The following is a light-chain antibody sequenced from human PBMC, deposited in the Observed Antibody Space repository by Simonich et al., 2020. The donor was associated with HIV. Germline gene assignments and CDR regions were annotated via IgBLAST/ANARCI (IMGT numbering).Light chain of an antibody. CDR2: GAS. Sequence: EIVLTQSPGTLSVSPGERATLSCRASQSVGSNLAWYQQKPGQAPRLLIYGASTRATGIPARFSGSGSGTEFTLTISSMQSEDFAVYYCQKYNKWPLFFGQGTKLEIK. CDR3: QKYNKWPLF. CDR1: QSVGSN. V-gene: IGKV3-15*01. J-gene: IGKJ2*01.